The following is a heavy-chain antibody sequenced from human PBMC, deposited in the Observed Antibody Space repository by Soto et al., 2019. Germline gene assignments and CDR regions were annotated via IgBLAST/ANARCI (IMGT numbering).Heavy chain of an antibody. CDR2: INPSGGST. CDR1: GYTFTSYY. Sequence: ASVKVSCKASGYTFTSYYMHWVRQAPGQGLEWMGIINPSGGSTSYAQKFQGRVTMTRDTSTSTVNMEQSSLKSEDTAENYCARGQNVPRYLRYYYGMDVWGQGTTVTVSS. V-gene: IGHV1-46*01. J-gene: IGHJ6*02. D-gene: IGHD1-20*01. CDR3: ARGQNVPRYLRYYYGMDV.